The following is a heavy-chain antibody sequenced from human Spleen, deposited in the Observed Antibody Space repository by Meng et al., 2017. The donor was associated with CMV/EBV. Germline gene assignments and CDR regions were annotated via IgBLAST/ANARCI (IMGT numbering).Heavy chain of an antibody. Sequence: SETLSLTCTVSGGSISSSSYYWGWIRQPPGKGLEWIGSIYYSGSTYYNPSLKSRVTISVDTSKNQFSLKLSSVTAADTAVYYCARVQDYHSNFDYWGQGTLVTVSS. D-gene: IGHD4-11*01. J-gene: IGHJ4*02. CDR1: GGSISSSSYY. CDR2: IYYSGST. CDR3: ARVQDYHSNFDY. V-gene: IGHV4-39*07.